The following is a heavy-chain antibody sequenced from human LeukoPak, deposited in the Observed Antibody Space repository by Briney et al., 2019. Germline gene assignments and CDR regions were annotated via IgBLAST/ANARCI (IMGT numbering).Heavy chain of an antibody. D-gene: IGHD6-19*01. CDR2: ISSSGGTI. CDR1: GFTFSSYE. Sequence: GSLRLSCAASGFTFSSYEMNWVRQAPGKGLEWVSYISSSGGTIYYADSVKGRFTISRDNAKNSLYLQMNSLRAEDTAVYYCARGAYSSGWYYFDYWGQGTLVTVSS. V-gene: IGHV3-48*03. CDR3: ARGAYSSGWYYFDY. J-gene: IGHJ4*02.